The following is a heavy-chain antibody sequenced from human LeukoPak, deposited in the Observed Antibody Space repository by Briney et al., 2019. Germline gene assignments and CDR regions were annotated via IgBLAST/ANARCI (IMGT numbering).Heavy chain of an antibody. CDR1: GFTFSSYA. CDR3: AKGRGYSYGEHFDY. V-gene: IGHV3-23*01. D-gene: IGHD5-18*01. CDR2: ISGGGGST. Sequence: GGSLRLSCAASGFTFSSYAMSWVRQAPGKGLEWVSAISGGGGSTYYADSVKGRFTISRDNSKNTLYLQMNSLRAEDTAVYYCAKGRGYSYGEHFDYWGQGTLVTVSS. J-gene: IGHJ4*02.